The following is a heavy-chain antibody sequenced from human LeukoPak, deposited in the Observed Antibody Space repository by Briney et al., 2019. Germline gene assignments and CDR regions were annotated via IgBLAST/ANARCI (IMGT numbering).Heavy chain of an antibody. CDR2: IYYSGST. J-gene: IGHJ4*02. D-gene: IGHD3-10*01. CDR1: GGSISSYY. CDR3: ARWGFGSDY. V-gene: IGHV4-59*01. Sequence: SETLALTCTVSGGSISSYYWSWIRQPPGKGLEWIGYIYYSGSTNYNPSLKSRVTISVDTSKNQFSLKLSSVTAADTAVYYCARWGFGSDYWGQGTLVTVSS.